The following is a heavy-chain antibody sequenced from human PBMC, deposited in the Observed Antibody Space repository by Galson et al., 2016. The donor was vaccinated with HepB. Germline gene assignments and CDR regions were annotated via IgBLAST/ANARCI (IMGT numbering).Heavy chain of an antibody. CDR3: ATTGGVFGSGY. CDR1: GFTFSTYA. V-gene: IGHV3-23*01. D-gene: IGHD3-3*01. CDR2: MSGSGGST. J-gene: IGHJ4*02. Sequence: SLRLSCAASGFTFSTYAMSWVRQAPGKGLEWVSTMSGSGGSTYYADSVKGRFTFSRDNSKNTMYLQMNSLRAEDTAMYYCATTGGVFGSGYWGQGTLLTVSS.